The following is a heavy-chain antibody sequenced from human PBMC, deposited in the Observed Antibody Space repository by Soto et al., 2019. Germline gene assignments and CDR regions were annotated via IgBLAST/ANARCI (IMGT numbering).Heavy chain of an antibody. V-gene: IGHV3-30*18. CDR2: ISYDGSNK. CDR3: AKDGPPYYDILTASNRVNWFDP. D-gene: IGHD3-9*01. CDR1: VFTFSIYG. J-gene: IGHJ5*02. Sequence: LRLSCAASVFTFSIYGMHWVRQAPCKGLEWVAVISYDGSNKYYADSVKGRFTISRDNSKNTLYLQMNSLRAEDTAVYYCAKDGPPYYDILTASNRVNWFDPWGQGTLVTVSS.